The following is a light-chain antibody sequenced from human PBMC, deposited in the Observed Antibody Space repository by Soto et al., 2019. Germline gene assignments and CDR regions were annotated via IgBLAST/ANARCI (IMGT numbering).Light chain of an antibody. V-gene: IGLV2-14*01. J-gene: IGLJ3*02. CDR2: EVS. CDR1: SSDVGGYNY. CDR3: SSYTSSSTPGV. Sequence: QSALTQPASVSGSPGQSITISCTGTSSDVGGYNYVSWYQQHPGKPPKLMIYEVSNRPSGVSNRFSGSKSGNTASLTISGLQAEDEADYYCSSYTSSSTPGVFGGGTKLTVL.